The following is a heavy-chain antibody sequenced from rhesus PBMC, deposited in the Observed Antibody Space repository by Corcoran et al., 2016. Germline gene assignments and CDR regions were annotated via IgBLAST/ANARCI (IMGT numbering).Heavy chain of an antibody. J-gene: IGHJ4*01. CDR1: GFTFSSYE. CDR2: ISESGGTI. D-gene: IGHD6-31*01. Sequence: DVQLVESGGGLVKPGGSLRLSCVASGFTFSSYEMHWVRQAQGKGLDWVSVISESGGTIYYAESVKCRLTISRDNAKNSLFLQMNSLRAEDTAVYYCTRALPYSSGWYDFDYWGQGVLVTVSS. V-gene: IGHV3-100*02. CDR3: TRALPYSSGWYDFDY.